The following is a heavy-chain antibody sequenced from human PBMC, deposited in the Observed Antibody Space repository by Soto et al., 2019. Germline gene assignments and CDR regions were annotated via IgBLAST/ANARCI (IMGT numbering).Heavy chain of an antibody. D-gene: IGHD3-22*01. Sequence: QVQLVQSGAEVKKPGSSVKVSCTASGGSLSNFGISWVRQAPGQGLEWMGAIIPVFGTPNYAQKFQDRVTINANASTTTVYMEVRSLTSEYTAVYYCARGDATKIVVTTYYAMDVWGQGTTVTVSS. CDR1: GGSLSNFG. CDR2: IIPVFGTP. CDR3: ARGDATKIVVTTYYAMDV. J-gene: IGHJ6*02. V-gene: IGHV1-69*12.